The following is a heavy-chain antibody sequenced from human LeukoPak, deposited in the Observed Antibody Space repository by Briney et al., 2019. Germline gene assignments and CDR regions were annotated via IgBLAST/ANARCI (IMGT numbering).Heavy chain of an antibody. D-gene: IGHD3-10*01. J-gene: IGHJ4*02. Sequence: PGGSLRLSCAASGFTFSSHWMSWVRQAPGKGLEWVANIKQDGSEKYYVDSVKGRSTISRDNAKNSLYLQMNSLRAEDTAVYYCARDALLWFGELHRYFDYWGQGTLVTVSS. CDR2: IKQDGSEK. CDR1: GFTFSSHW. CDR3: ARDALLWFGELHRYFDY. V-gene: IGHV3-7*03.